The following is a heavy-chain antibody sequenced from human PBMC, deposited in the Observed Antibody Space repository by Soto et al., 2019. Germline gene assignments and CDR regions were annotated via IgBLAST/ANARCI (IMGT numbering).Heavy chain of an antibody. D-gene: IGHD3-10*01. CDR1: GYTFTSYG. Sequence: QVQLVQSGAEVKKPGASVKVSCKASGYTFTSYGISWVRQAPGQGLEWMGWISAYNGNTNYAQKLQGRVTMTTDTATSTAYRELRSLRSDDTAVYYCARDRGPETLLWCGALVPHWFDPWGQGTLVTVSS. CDR2: ISAYNGNT. V-gene: IGHV1-18*01. J-gene: IGHJ5*02. CDR3: ARDRGPETLLWCGALVPHWFDP.